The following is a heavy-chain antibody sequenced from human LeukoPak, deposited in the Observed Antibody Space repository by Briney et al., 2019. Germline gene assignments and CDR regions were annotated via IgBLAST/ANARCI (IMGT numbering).Heavy chain of an antibody. CDR1: GGSFSEYY. J-gene: IGHJ4*02. CDR2: IYYNGRT. D-gene: IGHD1-7*01. CDR3: ARGDVTGTGRPFDY. V-gene: IGHV4-59*01. Sequence: PSETLSLTCTVSGGSFSEYYWSWIRQPPGKGLEWIGYIYYNGRTNYNPSLKSRVTISLQTSKTRFSLELSSVTAADTAVYYCARGDVTGTGRPFDYWGQGTLVTVSS.